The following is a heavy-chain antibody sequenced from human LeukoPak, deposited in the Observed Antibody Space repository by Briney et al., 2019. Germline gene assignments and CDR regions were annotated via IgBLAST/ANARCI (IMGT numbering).Heavy chain of an antibody. Sequence: PSETLSLTCTVSGGSISSHYWSWIRQPPGKGLEWIGYIYYSGSTNYNPSLKSRVTISVDTSKNQFSLKLSSVTAADTAVYYCARVSRTAYRSSTSCYDLFYYYYMDVWGKGTTVTVSS. CDR1: GGSISSHY. J-gene: IGHJ6*03. CDR2: IYYSGST. V-gene: IGHV4-59*11. D-gene: IGHD2-2*01. CDR3: ARVSRTAYRSSTSCYDLFYYYYMDV.